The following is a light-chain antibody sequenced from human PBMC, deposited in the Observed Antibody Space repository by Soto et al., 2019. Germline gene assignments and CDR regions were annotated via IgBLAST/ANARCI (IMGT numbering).Light chain of an antibody. J-gene: IGKJ5*01. Sequence: EIVLTQSPGTLSLSPGERATLSSRASQSVSSSYLAWYQQKPGQAPRLLIYGASSRATGIPDRFSGSGSGTDFTLTISRLEPEDFAVYYCQQYGSSPWITFGQGTRLEIK. CDR3: QQYGSSPWIT. CDR2: GAS. V-gene: IGKV3-20*01. CDR1: QSVSSSY.